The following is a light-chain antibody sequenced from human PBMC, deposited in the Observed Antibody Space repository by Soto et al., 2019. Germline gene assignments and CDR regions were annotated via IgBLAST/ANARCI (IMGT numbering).Light chain of an antibody. V-gene: IGKV2-30*01. CDR2: KVS. CDR1: QSLVYSDGNTY. Sequence: DVVMTQSPLSLPVTLGQPASISCSSSQSLVYSDGNTYLSWFQQRPGQSPRRLIYKVSNRDSGVPDRFSGSGSGTDFTLKISRAEAADVGVYYCMQGTHWPFTFGQGTKLEIK. CDR3: MQGTHWPFT. J-gene: IGKJ2*01.